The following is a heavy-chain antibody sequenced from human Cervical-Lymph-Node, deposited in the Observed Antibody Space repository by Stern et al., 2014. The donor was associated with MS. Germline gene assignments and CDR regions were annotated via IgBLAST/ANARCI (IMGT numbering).Heavy chain of an antibody. CDR3: AGGAIFGVVNYGLDV. D-gene: IGHD3-3*01. J-gene: IGHJ6*02. CDR1: GGTFTNDG. V-gene: IGHV1-69*01. CDR2: LIPMFGIG. Sequence: VQLVESGAEVKKPGSSVKVSCKASGGTFTNDGISWVRQAPGHGPEWMGGLIPMFGIGHYAQKFQGRVTITADDSTSTVHMELNSLRSEDTAVYYCAGGAIFGVVNYGLDVWGQGTTVTV.